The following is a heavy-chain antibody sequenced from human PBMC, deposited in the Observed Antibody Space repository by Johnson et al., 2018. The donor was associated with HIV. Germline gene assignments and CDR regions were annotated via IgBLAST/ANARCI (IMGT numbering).Heavy chain of an antibody. CDR2: VYSAGNT. J-gene: IGHJ3*02. D-gene: IGHD4-23*01. Sequence: QVQLVESGGGVVQPGRSLRLSCAASGFTFNSYGMHWVRQAPGKGLEWVSVVYSAGNTYYADSVKGRFTICRDNYKKSLCLQMNSLRAEDTAVYYCARDPTTVVAFDAFDIWGQGTMVTVSS. V-gene: IGHV3-NL1*01. CDR1: GFTFNSYG. CDR3: ARDPTTVVAFDAFDI.